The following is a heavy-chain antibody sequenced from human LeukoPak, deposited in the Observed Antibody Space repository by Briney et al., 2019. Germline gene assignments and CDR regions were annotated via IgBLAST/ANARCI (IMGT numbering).Heavy chain of an antibody. J-gene: IGHJ4*02. CDR1: GYIFSSYY. CDR2: ISGHNGNT. Sequence: ASVKVSCKASGYIFSSYYISWVRQAPGQGPEWMGWISGHNGNTKYAQKVQGRVTVTADTSTSTAYMELRSLTSDDTAVYYCVRDLIRGGGYFWGQGTLVTVSS. D-gene: IGHD3-10*01. CDR3: VRDLIRGGGYF. V-gene: IGHV1-18*01.